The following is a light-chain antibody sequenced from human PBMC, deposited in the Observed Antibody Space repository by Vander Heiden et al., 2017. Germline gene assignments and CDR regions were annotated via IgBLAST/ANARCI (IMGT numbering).Light chain of an antibody. CDR3: QQYYSDSRT. J-gene: IGKJ1*01. Sequence: DIRMTQSPSTLSASVGDRVTITCRASQNINRWLAWYQQRPGKAPKLLIYKASSLESGVPSSFSGSGYGTHFTLTISSLQPDDLATYYCQQYYSDSRTFGQGTKVEL. V-gene: IGKV1-5*03. CDR2: KAS. CDR1: QNINRW.